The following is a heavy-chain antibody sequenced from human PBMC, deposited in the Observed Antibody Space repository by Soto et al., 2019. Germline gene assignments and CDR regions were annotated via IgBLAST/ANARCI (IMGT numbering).Heavy chain of an antibody. V-gene: IGHV1-8*01. J-gene: IGHJ5*02. Sequence: GASVKVSCKASGYTFTSYDINWVRQATGQGLEWMGWMNPNSGNTGYAQKFQGRVTMTRNTSISTAYMELSSLRSEDTAVYYCARGGAYCTNGVCYTFGYNWFDPWGQGTLVTVSS. CDR1: GYTFTSYD. CDR3: ARGGAYCTNGVCYTFGYNWFDP. D-gene: IGHD2-8*01. CDR2: MNPNSGNT.